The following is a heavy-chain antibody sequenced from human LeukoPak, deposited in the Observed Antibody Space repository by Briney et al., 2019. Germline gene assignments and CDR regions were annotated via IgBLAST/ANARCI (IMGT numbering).Heavy chain of an antibody. CDR1: GFSISDHY. D-gene: IGHD1-26*01. J-gene: IGHJ4*02. Sequence: GGSLRLSCAASGFSISDHYMDWVRQAPGKGLECVGRTRNKPNSYSTAYAASVKGRFSVSRDESSNSVYVQMNSLKTEDTGVYYCTKVEWELPRNWGQGTLVTVST. CDR2: TRNKPNSYST. V-gene: IGHV3-72*01. CDR3: TKVEWELPRN.